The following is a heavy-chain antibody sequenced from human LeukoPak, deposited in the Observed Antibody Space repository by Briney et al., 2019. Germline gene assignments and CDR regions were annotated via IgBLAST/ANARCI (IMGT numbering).Heavy chain of an antibody. V-gene: IGHV3-21*01. CDR2: ISSSSSYI. CDR3: ASSAGWLNAFDI. J-gene: IGHJ3*02. CDR1: GFTFSSYS. Sequence: PGGSLRLSCAASGFTFSSYSMNWVRQAPGKGLEWVSSISSSSSYIYYADSVKGRFTISRDNAKNSLYLQMNSLRAEDTAVYYCASSAGWLNAFDIWGQGTMVTVSS. D-gene: IGHD6-19*01.